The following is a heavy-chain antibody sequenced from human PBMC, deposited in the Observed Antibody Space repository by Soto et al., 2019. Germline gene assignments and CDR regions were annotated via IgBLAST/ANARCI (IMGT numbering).Heavy chain of an antibody. CDR3: TRRPDIVVVVAAHNWFDP. CDR2: IRSKANSYAT. V-gene: IGHV3-73*01. J-gene: IGHJ5*02. D-gene: IGHD2-15*01. Sequence: PGGSLRLSCTGSGFTFSGSAMHWVRQASGHGLEWVGRIRSKANSYATAYAASVKGRFTISRDDSKNTAYLQMNSLKTEDTAVYYCTRRPDIVVVVAAHNWFDPWGQGTPVTVSS. CDR1: GFTFSGSA.